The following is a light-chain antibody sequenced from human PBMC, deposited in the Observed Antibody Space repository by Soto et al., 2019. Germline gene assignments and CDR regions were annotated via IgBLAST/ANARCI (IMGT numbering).Light chain of an antibody. V-gene: IGKV1-33*01. Sequence: DIQMTQSPSSLSASIGDRVTITCQASQNITNNLSWYQQKPGKAPNLLIYHASKLAKGVTSRFSGSGSGTDFSFIITSLQREDLATYYCQQYYGRPPLPFGQGTRLEI. J-gene: IGKJ5*01. CDR1: QNITNN. CDR2: HAS. CDR3: QQYYGRPPLP.